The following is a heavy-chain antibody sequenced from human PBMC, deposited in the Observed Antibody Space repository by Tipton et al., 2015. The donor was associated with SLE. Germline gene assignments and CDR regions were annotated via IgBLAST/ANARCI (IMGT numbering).Heavy chain of an antibody. CDR1: GFSFSIYA. Sequence: SLRLSCAASGFSFSIYAMHWVRQAPGKGLEWVAVISYDGSNKYYADPVKGRFTISRDNSKNTLYLQMNSLRAEDTAVYYCARDGDFWSAYPYYYMDVWGKGTTVTVSS. CDR2: ISYDGSNK. D-gene: IGHD3-3*01. J-gene: IGHJ6*03. V-gene: IGHV3-30*04. CDR3: ARDGDFWSAYPYYYMDV.